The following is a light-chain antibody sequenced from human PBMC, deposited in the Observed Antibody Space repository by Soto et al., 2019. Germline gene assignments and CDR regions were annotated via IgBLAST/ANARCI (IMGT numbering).Light chain of an antibody. CDR1: NSDIGTYNY. J-gene: IGLJ1*01. V-gene: IGLV2-14*01. Sequence: QSALTQPASVSGSPGQSITISCTGTNSDIGTYNYVSWYQQHPGKAPKLMIYDVSNRPSGVSNRFSGSKSGRTASLTISGLQTEDEADYYCSSYTSSGTLGVFGTGTKVTVL. CDR2: DVS. CDR3: SSYTSSGTLGV.